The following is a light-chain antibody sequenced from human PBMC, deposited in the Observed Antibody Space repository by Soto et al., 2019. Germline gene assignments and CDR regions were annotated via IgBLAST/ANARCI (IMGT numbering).Light chain of an antibody. CDR2: EAS. V-gene: IGKV1-5*02. CDR1: RSVDKW. J-gene: IGKJ1*01. CDR3: QQYTSYPWT. Sequence: DIQMTQSPSTLSASLVDGVTIIFLASRSVDKWLAWYQQKSGKAPKLLIYEASHLQSGVPSRFSGSGSGTDFTLTISSLQPEDVATYYCQQYTSYPWTFGQGTKVDIK.